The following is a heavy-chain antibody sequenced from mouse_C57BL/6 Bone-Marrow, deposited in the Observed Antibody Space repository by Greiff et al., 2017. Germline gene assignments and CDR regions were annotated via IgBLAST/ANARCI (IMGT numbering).Heavy chain of an antibody. CDR1: GYTFTSYW. D-gene: IGHD2-12*01. CDR2: IDPSDSYT. CDR3: ARSYPDY. V-gene: IGHV1-69*01. J-gene: IGHJ2*01. Sequence: QVQLQQPGAELVMPGASVKLYCKASGYTFTSYWMHWVKQRPGQGLEWIGEIDPSDSYTNYNQKFKGKSTLTVDKSSSTTYMQLSSLTSEDSAVYYYARSYPDYWGQGTTLTVSS.